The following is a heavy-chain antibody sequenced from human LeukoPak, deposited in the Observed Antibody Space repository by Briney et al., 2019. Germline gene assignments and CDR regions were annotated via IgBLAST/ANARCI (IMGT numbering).Heavy chain of an antibody. V-gene: IGHV1-69*04. CDR3: ARDVETDCSSTSCYYNWFDP. CDR2: IIPIFGIA. Sequence: SVKVSCKASGGTFSSYAISWVRQAPGQGLEWMGRIIPIFGIANYAQRFQGRVTITADKSTSTAYMELSSLRSEDTAVYYCARDVETDCSSTSCYYNWFDPWGQGTLVTVSS. CDR1: GGTFSSYA. J-gene: IGHJ5*02. D-gene: IGHD2-2*01.